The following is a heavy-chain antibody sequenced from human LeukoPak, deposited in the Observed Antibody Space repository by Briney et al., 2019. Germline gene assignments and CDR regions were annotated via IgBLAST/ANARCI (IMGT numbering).Heavy chain of an antibody. CDR1: GDSISIYY. CDR3: ARHSAVPHYFDY. V-gene: IGHV4-59*08. CDR2: IYYSGST. D-gene: IGHD6-25*01. Sequence: SETLSITCTVSGDSISIYYWSWIRQPPGKGLEWIGYIYYSGSTNYNPSLKSRVTISVDTSKNQFSLKLTSVTAADTAVYYCARHSAVPHYFDYWGQGTLVTVSS. J-gene: IGHJ4*02.